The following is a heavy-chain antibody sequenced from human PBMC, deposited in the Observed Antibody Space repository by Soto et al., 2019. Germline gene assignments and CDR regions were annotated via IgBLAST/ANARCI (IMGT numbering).Heavy chain of an antibody. V-gene: IGHV1-18*01. CDR3: ARGLAGYYDSSVAFDI. J-gene: IGHJ3*02. Sequence: ASVKVSCKASGYTFTSYGISWLLQAPGQGLEWMGWISAYNGNTNYAQKLQGRVTMTTDTSTSTAYMELRSLRSDDTAVYYCARGLAGYYDSSVAFDIWGQGTMVTVSS. D-gene: IGHD3-22*01. CDR2: ISAYNGNT. CDR1: GYTFTSYG.